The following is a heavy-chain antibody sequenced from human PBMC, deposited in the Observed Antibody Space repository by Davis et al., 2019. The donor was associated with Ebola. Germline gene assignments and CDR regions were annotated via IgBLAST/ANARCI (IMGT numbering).Heavy chain of an antibody. CDR2: IYFIGST. Sequence: MPGGSLRLSCTISGGSIGSYYWGWIRQPPGKGLEWIGYIYFIGSTKYNPSLKSRVTMSVDTSKNQFSLNLSSVTAADTAVYYCARQLVGYYYDSSGYSLRAGATDYWGQGTLVAVSS. D-gene: IGHD3-22*01. CDR3: ARQLVGYYYDSSGYSLRAGATDY. CDR1: GGSIGSYY. V-gene: IGHV4-59*01. J-gene: IGHJ4*02.